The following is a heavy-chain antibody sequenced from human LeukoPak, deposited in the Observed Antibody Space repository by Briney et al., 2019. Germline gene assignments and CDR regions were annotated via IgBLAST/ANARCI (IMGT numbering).Heavy chain of an antibody. CDR3: ARGLQEDGYSYCYFDY. CDR1: GFTFSSYW. CDR2: IKQDGSDK. D-gene: IGHD5-24*01. J-gene: IGHJ4*02. Sequence: GGSLRLSCAASGFTFSSYWMSWVRQAPGKGLEWVANIKQDGSDKYYVDSVKGRFTISRDNAKKSLYLQMNSLRAGDTAVYYCARGLQEDGYSYCYFDYWGQGTLVTVSS. V-gene: IGHV3-7*01.